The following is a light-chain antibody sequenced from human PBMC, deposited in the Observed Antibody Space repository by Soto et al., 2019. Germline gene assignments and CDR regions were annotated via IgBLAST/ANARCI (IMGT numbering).Light chain of an antibody. CDR2: DDS. V-gene: IGLV3-21*02. J-gene: IGLJ1*01. Sequence: SYELSLPASMSVAPGQTAIITWEGNNIGSKSVHWYQQKPSQALGLVVYDDSDRLSGIPERFAGSDSGNTATLTISRVEAGDEADYYCQVWDSSRDHYVFGTGTKGTGL. CDR1: NIGSKS. CDR3: QVWDSSRDHYV.